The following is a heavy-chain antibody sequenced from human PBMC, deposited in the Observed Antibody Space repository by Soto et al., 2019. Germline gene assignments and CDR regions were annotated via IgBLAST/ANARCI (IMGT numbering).Heavy chain of an antibody. CDR2: HYSGGST. D-gene: IGHD6-6*01. CDR1: GFSVSSNY. CDR3: ARDRGGDSSSADNWFDP. Sequence: GGSLRLSCAISGFSVSSNYLSWVRQAPGKGLEWVSVHYSGGSTYYADSVQGRFTISRDKSNNTLYLQMRRVRAEDTAVYYCARDRGGDSSSADNWFDPWGQGTLVTVSS. V-gene: IGHV3-53*01. J-gene: IGHJ5*02.